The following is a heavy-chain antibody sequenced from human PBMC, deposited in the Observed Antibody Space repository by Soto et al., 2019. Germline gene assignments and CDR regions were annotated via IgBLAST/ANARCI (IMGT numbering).Heavy chain of an antibody. Sequence: QVQLQESGPGLVKPSQTLSLTCTVSGCSISSGEYYWRWIRQPPGKGLEWIGDISYSGSTYYNPSLTGRVTISVDRSKSPFSLKLSSVTAADKAVYYCARVQKLWYDYWCQGTLVTVSS. D-gene: IGHD5-18*01. J-gene: IGHJ4*02. V-gene: IGHV4-30-4*01. CDR3: ARVQKLWYDY. CDR1: GCSISSGEYY. CDR2: ISYSGST.